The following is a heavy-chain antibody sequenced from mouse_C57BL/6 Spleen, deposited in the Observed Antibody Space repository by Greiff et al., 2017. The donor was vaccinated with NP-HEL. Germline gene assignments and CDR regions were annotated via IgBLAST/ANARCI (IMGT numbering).Heavy chain of an antibody. D-gene: IGHD1-1*01. J-gene: IGHJ3*01. CDR3: ARGRIYYYGSSYVGFAY. Sequence: VQLQQPGAELARPGSSVKLSCKASGYTFTSYWMDWVKPRPGQGLEWIGNIYPSDSATHYNQKFKDKATLTVDKSSSTAYMQLSSLTSEDSAVYYCARGRIYYYGSSYVGFAYWGQGTLVTVSA. CDR2: IYPSDSAT. V-gene: IGHV1-61*01. CDR1: GYTFTSYW.